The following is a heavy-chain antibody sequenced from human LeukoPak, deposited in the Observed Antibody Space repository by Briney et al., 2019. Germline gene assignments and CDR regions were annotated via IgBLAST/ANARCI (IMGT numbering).Heavy chain of an antibody. CDR1: GFAFSSYN. Sequence: PGGSLRLSRAVSGFAFSSYNLNWVRQAPGKGMEWVSSISSSGSSIFYADSVKGRFTISRDNAQNSLYLQMNSLRVEDTAVYYCARGIAAAGWYYFDYWGQGALVTVSS. D-gene: IGHD6-13*01. CDR3: ARGIAAAGWYYFDY. J-gene: IGHJ4*02. CDR2: ISSSGSSI. V-gene: IGHV3-21*01.